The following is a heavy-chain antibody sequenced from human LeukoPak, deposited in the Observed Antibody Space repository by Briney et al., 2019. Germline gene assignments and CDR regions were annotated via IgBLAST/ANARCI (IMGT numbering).Heavy chain of an antibody. CDR2: IWYDGSNK. V-gene: IGHV3-33*01. D-gene: IGHD2-15*01. CDR1: GFTFSSYG. J-gene: IGHJ6*03. CDR3: ARDPSLVVVERAYYYYYYMDV. Sequence: GGSLRLSCAASGFTFSSYGMRWVRQAPGKGLEWVAVIWYDGSNKYYADSVKGRFTISRDNSKNTLYLQMNSLRAEDTAVYYCARDPSLVVVERAYYYYYYMDVWGKGTTVTVSS.